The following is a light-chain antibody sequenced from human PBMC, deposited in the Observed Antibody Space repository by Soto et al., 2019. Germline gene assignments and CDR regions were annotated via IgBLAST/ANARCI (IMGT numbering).Light chain of an antibody. CDR2: DAS. CDR1: QSVGNY. CDR3: QQRSSWPLT. Sequence: EIVLTQSPATLSLSPGERATLSCRASQSVGNYLVWYQLKPGQAPRLLIYDASNRATDIPARFSGSGSGTDFTLTISRLEPEDFAVYYCQQRSSWPLTFGGGTKVEIK. V-gene: IGKV3-11*01. J-gene: IGKJ4*01.